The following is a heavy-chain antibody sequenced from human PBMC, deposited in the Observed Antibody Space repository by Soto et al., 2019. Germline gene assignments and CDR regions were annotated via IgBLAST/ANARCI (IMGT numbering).Heavy chain of an antibody. J-gene: IGHJ4*02. D-gene: IGHD1-1*01. V-gene: IGHV3-23*01. CDR1: GFSFSTYG. CDR3: AKWNGYGDY. CDR2: VSGGSGVT. Sequence: EVQLLESGGGLVQPGGSLRLSCAVSGFSFSTYGVTWVRQAPGKGLEWVSGVSGGSGVTHYADSVKGRFTITGDNSKNTVYLHMNSLRVEDPAVYYCAKWNGYGDYWGQGTLVNVSS.